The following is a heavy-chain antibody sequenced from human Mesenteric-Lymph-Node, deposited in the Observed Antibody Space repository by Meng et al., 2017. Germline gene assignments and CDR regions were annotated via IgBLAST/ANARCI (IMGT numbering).Heavy chain of an antibody. CDR2: ISGNSNYI. CDR3: TREAVGYYYPSGRYETVYYYGMDG. CDR1: EFTFSTYS. Sequence: GESLKISCAASEFTFSTYSMNWVRQTPGKGLEWISSISGNSNYIYYADSVRGRFTISRDNAKNSLYLQINSLRAEDTAVYYCTREAVGYYYPSGRYETVYYYGMDGWGQGTTVTVSS. V-gene: IGHV3-21*01. J-gene: IGHJ6*02. D-gene: IGHD3-10*01.